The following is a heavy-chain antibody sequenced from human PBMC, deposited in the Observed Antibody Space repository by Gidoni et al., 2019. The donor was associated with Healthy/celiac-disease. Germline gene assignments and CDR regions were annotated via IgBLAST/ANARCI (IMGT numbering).Heavy chain of an antibody. V-gene: IGHV1-69*04. CDR2: IIPILGIA. Sequence: HVQLVQSGAEVQKPGSSVHVSCTAPAVTFRIYPISWVRQAPGQGLEWMGRIIPILGIANNAQKYQGRVTITADKSESTANMGLSSLKSENTAVYYCAREGVDSGRYSAGGGLGDWGQGTLVTVSS. D-gene: IGHD1-26*01. CDR3: AREGVDSGRYSAGGGLGD. CDR1: AVTFRIYP. J-gene: IGHJ4*02.